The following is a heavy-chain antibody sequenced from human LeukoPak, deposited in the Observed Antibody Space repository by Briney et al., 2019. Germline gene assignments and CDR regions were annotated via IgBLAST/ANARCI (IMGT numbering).Heavy chain of an antibody. CDR3: ARVDIVVVVAATMGSNWFDP. CDR1: GGSISSYY. V-gene: IGHV4-59*12. J-gene: IGHJ5*02. CDR2: IYYSGST. D-gene: IGHD2-15*01. Sequence: SETLSLTCTVSGGSISSYYWSWIRQPPGKGLEWIGYIYYSGSTNYNPSLKSRVTISVDTSKNQFSLKLSSVTAADTAVYYCARVDIVVVVAATMGSNWFDPWGQGTLVTVSS.